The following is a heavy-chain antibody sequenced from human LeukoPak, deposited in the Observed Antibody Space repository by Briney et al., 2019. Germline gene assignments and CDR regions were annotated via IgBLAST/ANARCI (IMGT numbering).Heavy chain of an antibody. CDR3: ARKKIPAATSSAEYFQH. V-gene: IGHV3-23*01. CDR1: GFTFSSYA. Sequence: GGSLRLSCAASGFTFSSYAMSWVRQAPGKGLEWVSAISGSGGSTYYADSVKGRFTISRDNSKNTLYLQMNSPRAEDTAVYYCARKKIPAATSSAEYFQHWGQGTLVTVSS. D-gene: IGHD2-2*01. J-gene: IGHJ1*01. CDR2: ISGSGGST.